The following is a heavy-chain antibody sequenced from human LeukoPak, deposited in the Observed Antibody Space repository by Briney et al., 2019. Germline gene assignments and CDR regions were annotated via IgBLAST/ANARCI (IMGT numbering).Heavy chain of an antibody. D-gene: IGHD3-10*01. CDR2: IIPILGIA. CDR3: ARSGGSGSYYDY. J-gene: IGHJ4*02. Sequence: SVTVSCKASGGTFSSYAISWVRQAPGQGLEWMGRIIPILGIANYAQKFQGRVTITADKSTSTAYMELSSLRSEDTAVYYCARSGGSGSYYDYWGQGTLVTVSS. CDR1: GGTFSSYA. V-gene: IGHV1-69*04.